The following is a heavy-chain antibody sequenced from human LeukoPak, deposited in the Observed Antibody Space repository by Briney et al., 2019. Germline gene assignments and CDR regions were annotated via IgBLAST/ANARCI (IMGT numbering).Heavy chain of an antibody. Sequence: GESLKISCKGSGYSFTIYWIGWVRQMPGKGLEWMGIIYPGDSDTRYSPSFQGQVTISADKSISTAYLQWSSLKASDTAMYYCARLPLNYPRASPLGYWGQGTLVTVSS. CDR2: IYPGDSDT. D-gene: IGHD1-7*01. J-gene: IGHJ4*02. CDR1: GYSFTIYW. V-gene: IGHV5-51*01. CDR3: ARLPLNYPRASPLGY.